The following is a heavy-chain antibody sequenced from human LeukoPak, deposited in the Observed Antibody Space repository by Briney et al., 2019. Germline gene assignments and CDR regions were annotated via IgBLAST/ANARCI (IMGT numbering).Heavy chain of an antibody. V-gene: IGHV4-61*02. CDR2: IYTSGST. Sequence: SETLSLTCTVSGGSISSGSYYWSWIRQPAGKGLEWIGRIYTSGSTNYNPSLKSRVTISVDTSKNQFSLKLSSVTAADTAVYYCAREGPYCSSTSCSYYYYYYMDVWGKGTTVTVSS. CDR1: GGSISSGSYY. CDR3: AREGPYCSSTSCSYYYYYYMDV. D-gene: IGHD2-2*01. J-gene: IGHJ6*03.